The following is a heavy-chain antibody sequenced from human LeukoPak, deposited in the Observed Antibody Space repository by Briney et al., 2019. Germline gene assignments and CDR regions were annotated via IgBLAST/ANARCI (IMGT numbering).Heavy chain of an antibody. J-gene: IGHJ4*02. CDR1: GFTFSSYA. Sequence: GGSLRLSCAASGFTFSSYAMNWVRQAPGKVLEYVSGISSDGGSTNYASSVKGRFTISRDNSKNTLYLEMGSLRVEDMAVYYCARDLRGSYAYWGQGTLVTVSS. CDR2: ISSDGGST. CDR3: ARDLRGSYAY. D-gene: IGHD1-26*01. V-gene: IGHV3-64*01.